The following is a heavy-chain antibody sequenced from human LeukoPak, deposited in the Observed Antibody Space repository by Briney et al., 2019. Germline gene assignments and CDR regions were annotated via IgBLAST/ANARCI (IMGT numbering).Heavy chain of an antibody. Sequence: GASVKVSFKASGYTFTSYHMHWVRQAPGQGLEWMGIITPSVGHTSYAQKLQGRVNMTRGTSTSTVYMELSSLRSEDTAVYYCARAQDGDYGAEHWGQGTLVTVSS. CDR2: ITPSVGHT. CDR1: GYTFTSYH. V-gene: IGHV1-46*04. D-gene: IGHD4-17*01. CDR3: ARAQDGDYGAEH. J-gene: IGHJ1*01.